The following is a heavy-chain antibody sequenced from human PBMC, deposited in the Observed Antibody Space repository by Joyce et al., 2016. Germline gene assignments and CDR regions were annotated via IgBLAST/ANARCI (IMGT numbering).Heavy chain of an antibody. CDR3: AREAVYKTYYYGMDV. CDR1: GGSINNNNYY. D-gene: IGHD1-14*01. V-gene: IGHV4-61*02. CDR2: IHGSGST. J-gene: IGHJ6*02. Sequence: QVQLQESGPGLVKPSQTLSLICTVSGGSINNNNYYWSWIRQPAGKGLEWIGRIHGSGSTTYTPSRKSRVNISRDTPKKQISLKGTSVTAADTAVYYCAREAVYKTYYYGMDVWGQGTTVTVSS.